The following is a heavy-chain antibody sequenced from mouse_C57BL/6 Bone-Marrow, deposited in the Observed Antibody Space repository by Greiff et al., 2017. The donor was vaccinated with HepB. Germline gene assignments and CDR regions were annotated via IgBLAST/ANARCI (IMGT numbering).Heavy chain of an antibody. J-gene: IGHJ4*01. D-gene: IGHD2-4*01. CDR2: IYPRSGNT. CDR3: ARHYDYDLYAMDY. CDR1: GYTFTSYG. Sequence: VQLQQPGAELARPGASVKLSCKASGYTFTSYGISWVKQRTGQGLEWIGEIYPRSGNTYYNEKFKGKATLTVDKSSSTAYMELRSLTSEDSAVYFSARHYDYDLYAMDYWGQGTSVTVSS. V-gene: IGHV1-81*01.